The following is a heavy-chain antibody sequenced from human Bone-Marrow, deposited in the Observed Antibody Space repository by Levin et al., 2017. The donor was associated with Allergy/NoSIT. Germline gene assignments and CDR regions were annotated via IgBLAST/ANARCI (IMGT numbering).Heavy chain of an antibody. D-gene: IGHD3-3*01. V-gene: IGHV3-21*01. J-gene: IGHJ4*02. CDR3: ARTQIGAGVAGSFDY. Sequence: GGSLRLSCAASGFTFSSYSMNWVRQAPGKGLEWVSSISSSSSYIYYADSVKGRFTISRDNAKNSLYLQMNSLRAEDTAVYYCARTQIGAGVAGSFDYWGQGTLVTVSS. CDR2: ISSSSSYI. CDR1: GFTFSSYS.